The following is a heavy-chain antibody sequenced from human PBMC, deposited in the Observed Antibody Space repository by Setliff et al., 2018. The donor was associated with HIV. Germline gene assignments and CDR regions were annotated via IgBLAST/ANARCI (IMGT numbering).Heavy chain of an antibody. D-gene: IGHD3-22*01. Sequence: ASVKVSCKASGYTFSSFGISWVRQAPGQGLEWVGWINPNTGGTNYAQKLQDRVTMTRDTSSSTAYMELSRLRSDDTAVYYCATGRDSSGYYFLADYWGRGTLVTVSS. V-gene: IGHV1-2*02. J-gene: IGHJ4*02. CDR1: GYTFSSFG. CDR2: INPNTGGT. CDR3: ATGRDSSGYYFLADY.